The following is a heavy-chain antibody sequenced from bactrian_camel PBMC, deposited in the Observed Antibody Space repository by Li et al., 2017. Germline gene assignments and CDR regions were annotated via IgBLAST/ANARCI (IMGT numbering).Heavy chain of an antibody. V-gene: IGHV3S55*01. CDR1: GYTYSTYS. J-gene: IGHJ6*01. D-gene: IGHD1*01. CDR2: VDYDGTT. Sequence: HVQLVESGGGSVQAGGSMRLSCVVSGYTYSTYSMGWFRQAPGKEREGIAYVDYDGTTVYDASVKGRFTISRDKPKNTLYLQMDTLKPDDTGMYYCAAGGLKSSPCLTRRPEHFAYWGQGTQVTVS. CDR3: AAGGLKSSPCLTRRPEHFAY.